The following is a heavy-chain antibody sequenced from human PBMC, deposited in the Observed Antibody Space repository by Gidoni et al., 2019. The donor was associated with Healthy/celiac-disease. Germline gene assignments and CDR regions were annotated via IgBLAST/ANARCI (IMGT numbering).Heavy chain of an antibody. Sequence: QVQLQESGPGLVKPSETLSLTCTVSGGSISSYYWSWIRQPPGKGLEWIGYIYYSGSTNYNPSLKSRVTISVDTSKNQFSLKRSSVTAADTAVYYCAGRGSYGALARLFDAFDIWGQGTMVTVSS. CDR1: GGSISSYY. J-gene: IGHJ3*02. CDR2: IYYSGST. D-gene: IGHD5-18*01. V-gene: IGHV4-59*01. CDR3: AGRGSYGALARLFDAFDI.